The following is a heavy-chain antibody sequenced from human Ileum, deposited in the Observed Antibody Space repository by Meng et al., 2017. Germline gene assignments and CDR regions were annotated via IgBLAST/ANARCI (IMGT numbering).Heavy chain of an antibody. CDR3: ASGSGSLDY. CDR2: TYYRSKWYS. D-gene: IGHD3-3*01. Sequence: QVQLQQSGPGLVKPPQPLSLTCAVAGGSVSSNIAAWNWIRQSPLRGLEWLGRTYYRSKWYSEYAVSVKSRISITPDTSKNQFSLQMNSVTPEDTAVYYCASGSGSLDYWGPGTLVTVSS. J-gene: IGHJ4*02. CDR1: GGSVSSNIAA. V-gene: IGHV6-1*01.